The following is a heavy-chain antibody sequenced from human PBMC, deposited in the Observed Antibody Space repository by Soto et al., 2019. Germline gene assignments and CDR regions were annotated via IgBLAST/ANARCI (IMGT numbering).Heavy chain of an antibody. D-gene: IGHD2-21*02. CDR3: ARYGGNSAFDY. Sequence: QVQLVQSGAEVKKPGSSVKVSCKASGGTFSSYTISWVRQAPGQGLEWMGRIIPILGIANYAQKFQGRVTITADKSTSTAYMELSSLRSEATAVYYCARYGGNSAFDYWGQGTLVTVSS. V-gene: IGHV1-69*02. CDR1: GGTFSSYT. CDR2: IIPILGIA. J-gene: IGHJ4*02.